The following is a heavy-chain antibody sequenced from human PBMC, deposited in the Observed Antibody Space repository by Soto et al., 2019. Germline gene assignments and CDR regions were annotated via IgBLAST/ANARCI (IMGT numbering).Heavy chain of an antibody. CDR3: AKWGNDWGYYYYAMDV. Sequence: GGSLRLSCAASGFRFSSYAMSWVRQAPVKVLEWVSGISDSGASTYYADSVKVRFTISRDNSKTTLYMQMNSLRAGDSAVYYCAKWGNDWGYYYYAMDVWGQGTTVTVSS. CDR2: ISDSGAST. D-gene: IGHD7-27*01. V-gene: IGHV3-23*01. CDR1: GFRFSSYA. J-gene: IGHJ6*02.